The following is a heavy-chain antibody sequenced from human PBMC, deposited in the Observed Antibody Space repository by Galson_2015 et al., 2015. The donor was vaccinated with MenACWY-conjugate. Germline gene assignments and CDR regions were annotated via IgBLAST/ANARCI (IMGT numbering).Heavy chain of an antibody. V-gene: IGHV3-15*01. Sequence: SLRLSCAASGFSFSNAWMSWVRQAPGKGPEWVARIKSKTDGERTDYAAPVIGRFSISRDDLRNTLYLQMNGLKSDGSAVYYCTTDPMSRGGIPYWDSCGQGTEITVSS. CDR3: TTDPMSRGGIPYWDS. D-gene: IGHD2-8*02. CDR2: IKSKTDGERT. CDR1: GFSFSNAW. J-gene: IGHJ1*01.